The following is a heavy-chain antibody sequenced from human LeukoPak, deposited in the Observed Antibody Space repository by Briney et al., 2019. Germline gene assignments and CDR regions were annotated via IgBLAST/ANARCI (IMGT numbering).Heavy chain of an antibody. CDR3: AKDQGDDIDDY. CDR1: GFTFSSSV. V-gene: IGHV3-23*01. CDR2: ISGSGGST. J-gene: IGHJ4*02. D-gene: IGHD2-15*01. Sequence: QAGGSLRLSCAASGFTFSSSVMSWVRQAPGKGLEWVSAISGSGGSTYYADSVKGRFTISRDNSKNTLYLQMNSLRAEDTAVYYCAKDQGDDIDDYWGQGTLVTVSS.